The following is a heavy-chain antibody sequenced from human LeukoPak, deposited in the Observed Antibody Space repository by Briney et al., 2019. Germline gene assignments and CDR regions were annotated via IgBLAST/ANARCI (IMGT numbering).Heavy chain of an antibody. V-gene: IGHV4-39*01. D-gene: IGHD3-10*01. CDR3: ARQYYGSGSPRNNWFDP. Sequence: PSETLSLTCTVSGGSISNNNYYWGWIRQPPGKGLEWIGSIYYSGSTYYNPSLKSRVTISVDTSKNQFSLKLSSVTAADTAVYYCARQYYGSGSPRNNWFDPWGQGTLVTVSS. CDR1: GGSISNNNYY. J-gene: IGHJ5*02. CDR2: IYYSGST.